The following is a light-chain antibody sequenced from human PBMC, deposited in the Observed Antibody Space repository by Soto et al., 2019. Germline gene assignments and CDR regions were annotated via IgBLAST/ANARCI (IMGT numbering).Light chain of an antibody. CDR2: AAS. Sequence: EIVLTQSPATLSLSPGERATLSCRASQSVITYLAWYQQKPGQAPRLLIYAASTRASAIPDRFSGSGSGTDFTLTISRLQPEDFALYYCQQYGDSPFTFGPGTRVDVK. CDR1: QSVITY. V-gene: IGKV3-20*01. CDR3: QQYGDSPFT. J-gene: IGKJ3*01.